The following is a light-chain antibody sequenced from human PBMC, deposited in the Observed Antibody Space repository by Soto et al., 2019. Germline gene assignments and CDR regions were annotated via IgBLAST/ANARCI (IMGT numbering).Light chain of an antibody. CDR1: SSNIGSNT. CDR3: AAWDDSLNGVV. CDR2: SNN. Sequence: VLTQPPSASGTPGQRVTISCSGSSSNIGSNTVNWYQQLPGTAPKLLIYSNNQRPSGVPDRFSGSKSGTSASLAISGLQSEDEADYYCAAWDDSLNGVVFGGGTQLTV. J-gene: IGLJ2*01. V-gene: IGLV1-44*01.